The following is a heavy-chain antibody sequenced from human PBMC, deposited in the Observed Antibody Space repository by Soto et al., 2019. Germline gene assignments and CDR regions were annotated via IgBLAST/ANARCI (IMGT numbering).Heavy chain of an antibody. V-gene: IGHV3-30*18. CDR3: TKQGLPHHNWFDP. CDR2: ISSDGSNK. CDR1: GFTISTYG. Sequence: QVQLVESGGGVVQPGRSLRLSCAASGFTISTYGIHWVRQAPGKGLEWVAVISSDGSNKYYVDSVKGLFTISREDSNNTVYLQMNSLRPEDTAVYYCTKQGLPHHNWFDPWGQGTLVTVSS. D-gene: IGHD2-15*01. J-gene: IGHJ5*02.